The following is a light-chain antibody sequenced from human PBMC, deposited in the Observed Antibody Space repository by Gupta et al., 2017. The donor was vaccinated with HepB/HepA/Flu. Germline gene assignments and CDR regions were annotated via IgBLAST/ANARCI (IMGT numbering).Light chain of an antibody. CDR2: FSN. CDR3: AAWDASMSGWV. CDR1: TSNIGTYT. Sequence: QSVLTQPPSASGTPGKSVTISCSGSTSNIGTYTVNWFQQFPGAAPKLLIYFSNQRHSVVPDRFSGSKSGTSASLAISGLQAEDEGDYYCAAWDASMSGWVFGGGTELTVL. J-gene: IGLJ3*02. V-gene: IGLV1-44*01.